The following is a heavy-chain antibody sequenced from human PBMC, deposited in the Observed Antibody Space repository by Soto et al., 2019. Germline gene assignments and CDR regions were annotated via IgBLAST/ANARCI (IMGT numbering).Heavy chain of an antibody. Sequence: QVQLVQSGAEVKKPGSSVKVSCKASRGTFSSYAISWVRQAPGQGLEWMGGIIPIFGTANYAQKFQGRVTITADESTSTAYMELSSLRSEDTAVYYCARLIVVVPAAIVGWFDPWGQGTLVTVSS. CDR2: IIPIFGTA. CDR1: RGTFSSYA. V-gene: IGHV1-69*01. J-gene: IGHJ5*02. CDR3: ARLIVVVPAAIVGWFDP. D-gene: IGHD2-2*01.